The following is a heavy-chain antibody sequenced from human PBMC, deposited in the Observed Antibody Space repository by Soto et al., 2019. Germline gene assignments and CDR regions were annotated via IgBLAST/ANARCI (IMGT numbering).Heavy chain of an antibody. D-gene: IGHD5-12*01. CDR2: IIPIIGTA. CDR1: GGTFNNYA. V-gene: IGHV1-69*01. Sequence: QVQLVQSGAEVKKTGSSVKVSCKASGGTFNNYAISWVRQAPGQGLEWMGGIIPIIGTADYAHKFQGRLAISADESTGTTFMELSSLRSADTALYYCARGGVDVVATSAFDYWGQGTLVTVSS. J-gene: IGHJ4*02. CDR3: ARGGVDVVATSAFDY.